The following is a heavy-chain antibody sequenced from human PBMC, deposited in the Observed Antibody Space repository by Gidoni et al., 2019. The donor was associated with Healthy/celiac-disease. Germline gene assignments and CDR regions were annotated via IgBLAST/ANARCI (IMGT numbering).Heavy chain of an antibody. CDR1: GGSFSGYY. J-gene: IGHJ6*02. CDR3: ARGWVLVIAKYYYYYGMDV. Sequence: QVQLQQRGAGLLKPSETLSLTCAVYGGSFSGYYWSCIRQPPGKGLEWIGEINHSGSTNDNPSLKSRVTISVDTSKNQFSLKLSSVTAADTAVYYCARGWVLVIAKYYYYYGMDVWGQGTTVTVSS. D-gene: IGHD3-16*02. CDR2: INHSGST. V-gene: IGHV4-34*01.